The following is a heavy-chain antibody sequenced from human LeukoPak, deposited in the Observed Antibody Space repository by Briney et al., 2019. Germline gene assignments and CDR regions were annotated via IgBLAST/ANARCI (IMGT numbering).Heavy chain of an antibody. CDR3: GSLHNRAL. Sequence: GGSLRLSCAASGFTFSDYSMNWVRQAPGKGLEWLSYITGGSTTITKYADSVRGRFTISRDNAKNSLNLHITSLRAEDTAMYYCGSLHNRALWGQGTLVTVSS. J-gene: IGHJ1*01. CDR2: ITGGSTTIT. V-gene: IGHV3-48*01. D-gene: IGHD2/OR15-2a*01. CDR1: GFTFSDYS.